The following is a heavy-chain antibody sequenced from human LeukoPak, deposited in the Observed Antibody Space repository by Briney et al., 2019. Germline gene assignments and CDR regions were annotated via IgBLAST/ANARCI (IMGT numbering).Heavy chain of an antibody. V-gene: IGHV3-53*01. D-gene: IGHD5-18*01. CDR3: ARDLSGVTGYTYGRGIDY. J-gene: IGHJ4*02. CDR2: IYSGGST. Sequence: GGSLRLSCTASGFTVSSNYMSWVRQAPGKGLEWVSVIYSGGSTYYADSVKGRFTISRDNSKNTLYLQMNSLRAEDTAVYYCARDLSGVTGYTYGRGIDYWGQGTLVTVSS. CDR1: GFTVSSNY.